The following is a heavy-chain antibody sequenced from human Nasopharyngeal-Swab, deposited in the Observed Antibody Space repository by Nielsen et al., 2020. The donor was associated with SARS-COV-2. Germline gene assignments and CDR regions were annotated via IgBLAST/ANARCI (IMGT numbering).Heavy chain of an antibody. CDR2: MNPNSGNS. V-gene: IGHV1-8*01. D-gene: IGHD3-22*01. Sequence: ASVKVSCKASGYTFSNYDINWVRQATGQGLEWMGWMNPNSGNSGYTQKFQGRVTMTRNTSISTAYMELSSLRSEDTAVYYCARRGSGYKAFPFDYWGQGTLVTVSS. J-gene: IGHJ4*02. CDR1: GYTFSNYD. CDR3: ARRGSGYKAFPFDY.